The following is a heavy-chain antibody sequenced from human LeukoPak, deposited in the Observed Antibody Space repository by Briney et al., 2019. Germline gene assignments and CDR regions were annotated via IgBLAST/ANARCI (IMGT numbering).Heavy chain of an antibody. Sequence: SETLSLTCTVSGYSISSGYHWGWIRQPPGKGLEWIGSIYHSGSTYYNPSLKSRVTMSVDTSKNQFSLNLSSVTAADTAVYYCASLHSSWDLWGQGTLVTVSS. V-gene: IGHV4-38-2*02. CDR3: ASLHSSWDL. CDR1: GYSISSGYH. CDR2: IYHSGST. J-gene: IGHJ4*02. D-gene: IGHD6-13*01.